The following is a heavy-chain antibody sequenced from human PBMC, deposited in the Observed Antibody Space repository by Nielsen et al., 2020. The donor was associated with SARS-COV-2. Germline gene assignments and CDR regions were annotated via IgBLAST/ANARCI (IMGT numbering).Heavy chain of an antibody. V-gene: IGHV1-69*13. CDR1: GGTFSSYA. CDR3: ARDTAMVEGVYYYYMDV. D-gene: IGHD5-18*01. J-gene: IGHJ6*03. Sequence: SVQVSCKASGGTFSSYAISWVRQAPGQGLEWMGGIIPIFGTANYAQKFQGRVTITADESTSTAYMELGSLRSEDTAVYYCARDTAMVEGVYYYYMDVWGKGTTVTVSS. CDR2: IIPIFGTA.